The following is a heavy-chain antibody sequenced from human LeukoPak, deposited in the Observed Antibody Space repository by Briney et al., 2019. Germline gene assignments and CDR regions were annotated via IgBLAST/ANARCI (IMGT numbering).Heavy chain of an antibody. CDR2: ISGSSSYI. Sequence: GGSLRLSCAASGFTFNNYEFNWVRQAPGKGLEWVSSISGSSSYIYFADSVKGRFTISRDNAKHSLDLQMNSLRAEDTAVYYCARDSHYGYPSSWYHLVQIDYWGQGTLVIVSS. CDR3: ARDSHYGYPSSWYHLVQIDY. V-gene: IGHV3-21*01. J-gene: IGHJ4*02. D-gene: IGHD2-2*03. CDR1: GFTFNNYE.